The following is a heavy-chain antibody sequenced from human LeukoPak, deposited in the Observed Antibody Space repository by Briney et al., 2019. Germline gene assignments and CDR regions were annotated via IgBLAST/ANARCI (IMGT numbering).Heavy chain of an antibody. CDR3: ARHETTFNWFDP. D-gene: IGHD3-16*01. Sequence: SETLSLTCTVSGGSISSYYWSWIRQPPGKGLEWIGYIYYSGSTNYNPSLKSRVTISVDTSKNQFFLKLSSVTAADTAVYYCARHETTFNWFDPWGQGTLVTVSS. CDR2: IYYSGST. J-gene: IGHJ5*02. CDR1: GGSISSYY. V-gene: IGHV4-59*08.